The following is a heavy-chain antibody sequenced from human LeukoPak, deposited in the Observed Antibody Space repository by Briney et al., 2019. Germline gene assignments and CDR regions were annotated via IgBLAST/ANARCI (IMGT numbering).Heavy chain of an antibody. Sequence: GGSLRLSCAASGFTFSSYAMSWVRQAPGKGLEWVSAISGSGDSTYYADSVKGRFTISRDNSRNTLYLQMNSLRAEDTAVYYCAKGPRGSSGYQIDYWGQGTLVTVSS. CDR3: AKGPRGSSGYQIDY. CDR2: ISGSGDST. D-gene: IGHD3-22*01. V-gene: IGHV3-23*01. J-gene: IGHJ4*02. CDR1: GFTFSSYA.